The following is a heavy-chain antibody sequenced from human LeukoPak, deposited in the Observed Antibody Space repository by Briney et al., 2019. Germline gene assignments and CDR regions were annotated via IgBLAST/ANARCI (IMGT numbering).Heavy chain of an antibody. Sequence: NPGGSLRLSCAASGFTFSSYSMNWVRQAPGKGLEWVSCISSSSSYIYYADSLKGRFTISRHNAKKSVYLQMNSLRAEDTAVYYCARGALDAATPFDSWGQGTLVTVSS. J-gene: IGHJ5*01. CDR3: ARGALDAATPFDS. D-gene: IGHD2-15*01. CDR1: GFTFSSYS. V-gene: IGHV3-21*01. CDR2: ISSSSSYI.